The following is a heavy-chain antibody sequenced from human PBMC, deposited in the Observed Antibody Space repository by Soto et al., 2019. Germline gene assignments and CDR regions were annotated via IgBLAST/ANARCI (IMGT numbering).Heavy chain of an antibody. CDR2: INHSGST. CDR3: ARAPTVTTPLRRNWFDP. V-gene: IGHV4-34*01. D-gene: IGHD4-17*01. CDR1: GGSFSGYY. Sequence: QVQLQQWGAGLLKPSETLSLTCAVYGGSFSGYYWSWIRQPPGKGLEWIGEINHSGSTNYNPSLKRRVTISVDTSKNQFSLKLSSVTAADTAVYYCARAPTVTTPLRRNWFDPWGQGTLVTVSS. J-gene: IGHJ5*02.